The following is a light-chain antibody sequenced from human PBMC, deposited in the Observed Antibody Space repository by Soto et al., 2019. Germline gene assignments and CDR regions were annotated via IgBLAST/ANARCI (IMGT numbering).Light chain of an antibody. CDR3: QQSYSIPWT. J-gene: IGKJ1*01. Sequence: DIQMTQAPSTLPASVGDRVTITCRASQSIDRGLAWYQQRPGKAPKILIYHASSLETVIPSRFSGSGSATDFTLTISSLHPEDFATYHCQQSYSIPWTFGQGTKVDIK. CDR2: HAS. CDR1: QSIDRG. V-gene: IGKV1-5*01.